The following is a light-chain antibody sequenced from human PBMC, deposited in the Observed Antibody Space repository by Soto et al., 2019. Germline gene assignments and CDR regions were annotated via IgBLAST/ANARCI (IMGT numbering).Light chain of an antibody. J-gene: IGLJ2*01. V-gene: IGLV2-8*01. CDR3: SSYAGNNNVV. CDR1: SSDVGVYNY. Sequence: SALTQPPSASGSPGQSVTISCTGTSSDVGVYNYVSWYQQHPGKAPKLMIYEVIKRPSGVPERFSGSKSGNTASLTVSGLQAEDEADYYCSSYAGNNNVVFGGGTKLTVL. CDR2: EVI.